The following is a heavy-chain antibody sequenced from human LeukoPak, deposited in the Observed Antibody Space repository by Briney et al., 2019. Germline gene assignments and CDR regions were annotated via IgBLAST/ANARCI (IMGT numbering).Heavy chain of an antibody. CDR1: GFTFNIYW. V-gene: IGHV3-74*03. D-gene: IGHD5-24*01. CDR3: ARDVGYSPDY. Sequence: GGSLRLSCAASGFTFNIYWMHWVRQAPGKGLVWVSHINSDGISIKYADSVQGRFTISRDNVKNTLYLQMNSLRVEDTAIYYCARDVGYSPDYWGQGILVTVSS. CDR2: INSDGISI. J-gene: IGHJ4*02.